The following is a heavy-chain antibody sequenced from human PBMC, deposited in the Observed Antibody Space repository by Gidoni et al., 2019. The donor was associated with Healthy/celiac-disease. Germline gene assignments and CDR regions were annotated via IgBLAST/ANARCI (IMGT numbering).Heavy chain of an antibody. Sequence: QLQLQESGPGLVQPSETLSLTCTVSGGSLSSSSYYWGWIRQPPGKGLEWIGSIYYSGSTYYNPSLKSRVTISVDTSKNQFSLKLSSVTAADTAVYYCARRIVVVPAAINWFDPWGQGTLVTVSS. CDR2: IYYSGST. CDR3: ARRIVVVPAAINWFDP. J-gene: IGHJ5*02. CDR1: GGSLSSSSYY. V-gene: IGHV4-39*01. D-gene: IGHD2-2*01.